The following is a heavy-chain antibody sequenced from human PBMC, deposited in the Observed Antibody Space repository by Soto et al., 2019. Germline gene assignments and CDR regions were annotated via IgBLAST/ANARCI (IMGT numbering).Heavy chain of an antibody. D-gene: IGHD3-10*01. CDR3: ARERPITMVRGVIITSYYYGMDV. J-gene: IGHJ6*02. CDR2: INHSGST. V-gene: IGHV4-34*01. CDR1: GGSFSGYY. Sequence: SETLSLTCAVYGGSFSGYYWSWIRQPPGKGLEWIGEINHSGSTNYNPSLKSRVTISVDTSKNQFSLKLSSVTAADTAVYYCARERPITMVRGVIITSYYYGMDVWGQGTTVPVPS.